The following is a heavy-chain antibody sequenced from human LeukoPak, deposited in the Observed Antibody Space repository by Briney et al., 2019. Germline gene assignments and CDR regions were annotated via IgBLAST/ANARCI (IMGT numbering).Heavy chain of an antibody. D-gene: IGHD3-22*01. CDR2: SNHSGFT. Sequence: PSETLSLTSAVDGGSLSAYFWSSIRQPPRKGAEWVGESNHSGFTNYNPSLKSRVTISVDTSKNQFSLNVSSVTAADTAVYFCARGLDDSSGSVREEDYWGQGTLVTVSS. J-gene: IGHJ4*02. CDR3: ARGLDDSSGSVREEDY. V-gene: IGHV4-34*01. CDR1: GGSLSAYF.